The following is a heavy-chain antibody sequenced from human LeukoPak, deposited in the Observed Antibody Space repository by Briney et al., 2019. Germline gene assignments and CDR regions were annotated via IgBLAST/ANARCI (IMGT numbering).Heavy chain of an antibody. CDR3: ANGGSSSWYETPLWY. D-gene: IGHD6-13*01. Sequence: GGSLRLSCAASGFTFSSYAMSWVRQAPGKGLEWVSAISSSGGSTYYAASVKGRFTISRDNSKNTLYLQMNSLRAEDTAVYYCANGGSSSWYETPLWYRGQGTLVTVSS. CDR2: ISSSGGST. V-gene: IGHV3-23*01. J-gene: IGHJ4*02. CDR1: GFTFSSYA.